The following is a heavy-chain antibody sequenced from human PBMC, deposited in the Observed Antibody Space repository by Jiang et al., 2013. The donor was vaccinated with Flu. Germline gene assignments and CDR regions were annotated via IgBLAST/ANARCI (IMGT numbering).Heavy chain of an antibody. V-gene: IGHV4-39*01. J-gene: IGHJ6*03. CDR3: GRIYGSGSSYSPAFFYIDV. D-gene: IGHD3-10*01. CDR1: GDSFTSSTYY. Sequence: SLTCTVSGDSFTSSTYYWHWIRQTPGKGLEWIGSIDHSGTTYYSPSLKSRVSVSADSSKNQFSLRLTSVTAADTAVYYCGRIYGSGSSYSPAFFYIDVWGKGTKVTVSS. CDR2: IDHSGTT.